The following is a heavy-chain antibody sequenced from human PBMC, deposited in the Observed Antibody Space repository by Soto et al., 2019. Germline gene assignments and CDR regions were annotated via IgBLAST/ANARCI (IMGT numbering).Heavy chain of an antibody. J-gene: IGHJ4*02. Sequence: PGGSLRLSCAASGFTVSSYGMHWVRQAPGKGLEWVAVISYDGSNKYYADSVKGRFTISRDNSKNTLYLQMNSLRAEDTAVYYCAKGYDYYFDYWGQGTLVTVSS. CDR1: GFTVSSYG. CDR2: ISYDGSNK. V-gene: IGHV3-30*18. CDR3: AKGYDYYFDY. D-gene: IGHD5-12*01.